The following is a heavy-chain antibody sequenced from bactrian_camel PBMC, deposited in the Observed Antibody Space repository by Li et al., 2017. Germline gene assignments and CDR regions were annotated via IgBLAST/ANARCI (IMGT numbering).Heavy chain of an antibody. CDR1: VGTDTRYS. J-gene: IGHJ6*01. V-gene: IGHV3-3*01. CDR3: AADLPPYGSSCPRSLGY. CDR2: IDAGGGNT. Sequence: HVQLVESGGGSVQAGGSLRLSCEASVGTDTRYSLAWFRQATGKEREGVAAIDAGGGNTYYADPVKGRFTISYDGAKNTVYLQMSSLKPEDTAVYYCAADLPPYGSSCPRSLGYWGQGTQVTVS. D-gene: IGHD6*01.